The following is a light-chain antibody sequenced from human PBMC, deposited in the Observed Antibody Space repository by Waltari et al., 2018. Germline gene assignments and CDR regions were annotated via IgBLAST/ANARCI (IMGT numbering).Light chain of an antibody. J-gene: IGKJ4*01. V-gene: IGKV3-11*01. CDR2: DTS. CDR1: ESVSRY. Sequence: EIVLTQSPATLSLFAGERATLSCRASESVSRYLGWYQQKPVQAPRLLIYDTSIRATGVPARFIGSGYGTDFTLTISSLEPEDFALYFCQQRSLWPLTFGGGTKVEI. CDR3: QQRSLWPLT.